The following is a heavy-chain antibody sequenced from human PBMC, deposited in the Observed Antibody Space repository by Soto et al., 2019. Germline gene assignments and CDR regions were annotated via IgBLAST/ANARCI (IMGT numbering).Heavy chain of an antibody. D-gene: IGHD2-15*01. CDR2: ISSGSGYI. CDR3: ARDIRLASAGFDY. V-gene: IGHV3-21*01. Sequence: DGFCQTPGKGLEWVSSISSGSGYIYYADSVEGRFTISRDNAKNSLYLQMNSLRAEDTAVYYCARDIRLASAGFDYWGQGTLVTVSS. J-gene: IGHJ4*02.